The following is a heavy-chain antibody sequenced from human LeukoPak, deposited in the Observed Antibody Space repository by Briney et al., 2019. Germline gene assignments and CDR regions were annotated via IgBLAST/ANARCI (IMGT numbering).Heavy chain of an antibody. CDR2: MNPNSGNT. D-gene: IGHD2-8*01. V-gene: IGHV1-8*01. J-gene: IGHJ4*02. CDR3: ATAGVYCTNGVCQYYFDY. CDR1: GYTFTSYD. Sequence: ASVKVSCKASGYTFTSYDINWVRQATGQGLEWMGWMNPNSGNTGYAQKFQGRVTMTRNTSISTAYMELSSLRSEDTAVYYCATAGVYCTNGVCQYYFDYWGQGTLVTVSS.